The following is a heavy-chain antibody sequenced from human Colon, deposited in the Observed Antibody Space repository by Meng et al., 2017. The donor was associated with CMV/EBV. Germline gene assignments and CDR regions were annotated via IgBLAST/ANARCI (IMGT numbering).Heavy chain of an antibody. CDR2: VYYSGST. Sequence: GSLRLSCTVSRFSFSDFWMNWVRQSPGKGLEWIGSVYYSGSTYSNPSLSSRLSISVDRSKNQFFLRLSSVTAADTAVYYCARDRHSEVVIALQGTFDIWGQGT. V-gene: IGHV4-38-2*02. CDR3: ARDRHSEVVIALQGTFDI. J-gene: IGHJ3*02. D-gene: IGHD2-21*01. CDR1: RFSFSDF.